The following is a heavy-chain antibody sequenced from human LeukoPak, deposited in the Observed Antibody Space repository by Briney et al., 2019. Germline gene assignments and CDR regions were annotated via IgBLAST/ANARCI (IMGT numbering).Heavy chain of an antibody. V-gene: IGHV3-23*01. CDR2: ISGSGGST. CDR3: AKEARGGVYYYYMDV. D-gene: IGHD3-16*01. CDR1: GFTFSSYG. J-gene: IGHJ6*03. Sequence: GGTLRLSCAASGFTFSSYGMSLVRQAPGKGLEWVSAISGSGGSTYYADSVKGRFTISRDNSKNTLYLQMNSLRAEDTAVYYCAKEARGGVYYYYMDVWGKGTTVTISS.